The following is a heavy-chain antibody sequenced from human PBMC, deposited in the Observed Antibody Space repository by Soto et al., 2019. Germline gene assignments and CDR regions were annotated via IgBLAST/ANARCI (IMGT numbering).Heavy chain of an antibody. Sequence: PSXTMYLTGAVYGESVSGSYGGWIFQHPGKGLEWIGEINHSGSANYHPSLKSRVTISVDTSKNQFSLKLSSVTAADTAVYYCARESLVATGNYNWFDLWGEGTLVTVSS. CDR3: ARESLVATGNYNWFDL. V-gene: IGHV4-34*01. CDR2: INHSGSA. CDR1: GESVSGSY. D-gene: IGHD5-12*01. J-gene: IGHJ5*02.